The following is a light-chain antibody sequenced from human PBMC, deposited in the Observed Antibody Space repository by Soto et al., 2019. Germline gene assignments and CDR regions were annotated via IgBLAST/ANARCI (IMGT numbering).Light chain of an antibody. V-gene: IGKV2-28*01. J-gene: IGKJ1*01. Sequence: DIVMTQSPLSLHVTPGEPAYISCSSSQSLLHSNGYNYLDWYLQKPGQPPQLLIYWGSNRASGLPDRFSGSGSGTDFTLKISRVEAEDVGVYYCLQALQNPTFGEGNKVDIK. CDR1: QSLLHSNGYNY. CDR2: WGS. CDR3: LQALQNPT.